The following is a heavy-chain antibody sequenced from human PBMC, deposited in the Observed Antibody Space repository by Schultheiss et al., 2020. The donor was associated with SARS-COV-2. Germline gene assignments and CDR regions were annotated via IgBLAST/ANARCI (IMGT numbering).Heavy chain of an antibody. CDR1: GFTFSSYA. CDR2: ISYDGSNK. J-gene: IGHJ6*02. V-gene: IGHV3-30-3*01. D-gene: IGHD3-10*01. CDR3: ARKVRRRAYYYGMDL. Sequence: GESLKISCSASGFTFSSYAMHWVRQAPGKGLEWVAVISYDGSNKYYADSVKGRFTISRDNSKNTLYLQMNSLRAEDTAVYYCARKVRRRAYYYGMDLWGQGTAVTVSS.